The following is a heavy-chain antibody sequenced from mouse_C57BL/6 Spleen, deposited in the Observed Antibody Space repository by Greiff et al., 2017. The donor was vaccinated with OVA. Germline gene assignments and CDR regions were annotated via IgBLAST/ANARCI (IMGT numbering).Heavy chain of an antibody. V-gene: IGHV3-1*01. J-gene: IGHJ3*01. CDR2: ISYSGST. Sequence: EVQVVESGPGMVKPSQSLSLTCTVTGYSITSGYDWHWIRHFPGNKLEWMGYISYSGSTNYNPSLKSRISITHDTSKNHFFLKLNSVTTEDTATYYCARDYDYPFAYWGQGTLVTVSA. D-gene: IGHD2-4*01. CDR1: GYSITSGYD. CDR3: ARDYDYPFAY.